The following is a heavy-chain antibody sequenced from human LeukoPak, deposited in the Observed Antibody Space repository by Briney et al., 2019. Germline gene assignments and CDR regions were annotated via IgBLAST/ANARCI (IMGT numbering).Heavy chain of an antibody. CDR1: GFTFSSYD. J-gene: IGHJ2*01. D-gene: IGHD3-22*01. CDR2: IGTAGGT. CDR3: AREKHYYDSSGYYGGFGYFDL. Sequence: PGGSLRLSCAASGFTFSSYDMHWVRQAAGKGLEWVSAIGTAGGTYYPGSVKGRFTISRENAKNSLYLQMNSLRAGDTAVYYCAREKHYYDSSGYYGGFGYFDLWGRGTLVTVSS. V-gene: IGHV3-13*01.